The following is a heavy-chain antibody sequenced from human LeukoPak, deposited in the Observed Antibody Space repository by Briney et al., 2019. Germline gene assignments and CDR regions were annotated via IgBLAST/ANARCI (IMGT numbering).Heavy chain of an antibody. D-gene: IGHD6-6*01. Sequence: GGSLTLSCATSGFTFTRYWMAWIRQSPGKGPEWVANVKQDGSQAYYLESVEGRFTISRDNAKTSLYLHMNNLRAEGTAVYDSSYWGQGTLVTVSS. J-gene: IGHJ4*02. CDR2: VKQDGSQA. CDR3: SY. V-gene: IGHV3-7*01. CDR1: GFTFTRYW.